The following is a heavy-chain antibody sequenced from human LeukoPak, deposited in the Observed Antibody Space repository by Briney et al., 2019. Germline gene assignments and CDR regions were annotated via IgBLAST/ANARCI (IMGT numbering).Heavy chain of an antibody. CDR2: INHSGST. J-gene: IGHJ4*02. D-gene: IGHD2-2*01. CDR1: GGSFSGCY. Sequence: RPSETLSLTCAVYGGSFSGCYWSWIRQPPGKGLEWIGEINHSGSTNYNPSLKSRVTISVDTSKNQFSLKLSSVTAADTAVYYCARGRLSSRYCSSTSCYRESYWGQGTLVTVSS. CDR3: ARGRLSSRYCSSTSCYRESY. V-gene: IGHV4-34*01.